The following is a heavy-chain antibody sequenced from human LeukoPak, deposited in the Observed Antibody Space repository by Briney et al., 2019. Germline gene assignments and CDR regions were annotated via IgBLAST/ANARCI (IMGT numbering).Heavy chain of an antibody. D-gene: IGHD3-22*01. CDR2: IYYSGST. J-gene: IGHJ4*02. V-gene: IGHV4-39*01. CDR3: AREGSSGYSSVFDY. Sequence: SETLSLTCTVSGGTISSSSYYWGWIRQPPGKGLEWIGSIYYSGSTYYNPSLKSRVTISVDTSKNQFSLKLSSVTAADTAVYYCAREGSSGYSSVFDYWGQGTLVTVSS. CDR1: GGTISSSSYY.